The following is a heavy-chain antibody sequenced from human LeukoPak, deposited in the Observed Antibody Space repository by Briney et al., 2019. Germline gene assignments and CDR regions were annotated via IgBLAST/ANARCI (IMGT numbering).Heavy chain of an antibody. D-gene: IGHD3-10*01. CDR2: IIPIFGTA. Sequence: ASVKVSCKASGGTFSSYAISWVRQAPGQGLEWMGGIIPIFGTANYAQKFQGRVTITADESTSTAYMELSSLRSEDTAVYYRARDVGFGELQNWGQGTLVTVSS. J-gene: IGHJ4*02. V-gene: IGHV1-69*13. CDR3: ARDVGFGELQN. CDR1: GGTFSSYA.